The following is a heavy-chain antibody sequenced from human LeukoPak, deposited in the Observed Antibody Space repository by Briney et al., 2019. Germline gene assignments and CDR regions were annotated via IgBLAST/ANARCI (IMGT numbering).Heavy chain of an antibody. Sequence: APVKVSCKASGYTFTGYYMHWVRQAPGQGLEWMGWINPNSGGTNYAQKFQGRVTMTRDTSISTAYMELSRLRSDDTAVYYCARDKCSGGSCLDYWGQGTLVTVSS. V-gene: IGHV1-2*02. J-gene: IGHJ4*02. CDR2: INPNSGGT. D-gene: IGHD2-15*01. CDR1: GYTFTGYY. CDR3: ARDKCSGGSCLDY.